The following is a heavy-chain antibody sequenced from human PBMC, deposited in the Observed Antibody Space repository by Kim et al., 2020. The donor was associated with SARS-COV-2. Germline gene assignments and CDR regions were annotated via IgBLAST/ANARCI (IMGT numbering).Heavy chain of an antibody. D-gene: IGHD1-1*01. CDR2: IRSKANNYAT. V-gene: IGHV3-73*01. CDR1: GFSFSDSS. J-gene: IGHJ3*02. Sequence: GGSLRLSCAASGFSFSDSSVHWVRQASGRGLEWVGGIRSKANNYATEYAVSVRGRFTMSRDESKNTAYLQMNSLKTEDTALYYCARSPPYDDTNWDAFDIWGQGTMVTVSS. CDR3: ARSPPYDDTNWDAFDI.